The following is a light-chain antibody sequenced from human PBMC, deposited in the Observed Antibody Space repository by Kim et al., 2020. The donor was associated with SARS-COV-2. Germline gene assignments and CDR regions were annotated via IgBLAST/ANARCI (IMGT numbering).Light chain of an antibody. CDR3: QAWDSSAGV. Sequence: SYELTQPPSMSVSPGQTASITCSGEKLGDKYAAWYQQKPGQSPVMVIYQDTKRPSGIPERFSGFKSGNTATLTISGTQTLDEADYYCQAWDSSAGVFGGGTQLTVL. V-gene: IGLV3-1*01. CDR2: QDT. J-gene: IGLJ3*02. CDR1: KLGDKY.